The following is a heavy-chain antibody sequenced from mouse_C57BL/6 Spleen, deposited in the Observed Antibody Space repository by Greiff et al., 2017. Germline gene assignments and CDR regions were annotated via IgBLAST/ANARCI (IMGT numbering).Heavy chain of an antibody. CDR3: ARTDYYGSSYNAMDY. J-gene: IGHJ4*01. CDR2: IWTGGGT. CDR1: GFSLTSYA. Sequence: VQRVESGPGLVAPSQSLSITCTVSGFSLTSYAISWVRQPPGKGLEWLGVIWTGGGTNYNSALKSRLSISKDNSKSQVFLKMNSLQTDDTARYYCARTDYYGSSYNAMDYWGQGTSVTVSS. V-gene: IGHV2-9-1*01. D-gene: IGHD1-1*01.